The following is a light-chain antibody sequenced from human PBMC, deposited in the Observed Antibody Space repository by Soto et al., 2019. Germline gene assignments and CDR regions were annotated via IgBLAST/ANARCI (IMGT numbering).Light chain of an antibody. V-gene: IGKV3-20*01. J-gene: IGKJ1*01. CDR2: GAL. CDR3: QQYSSLWT. CDR1: QTVSSRF. Sequence: EIVLTQSPGTLSLSPGERATLSCRSSQTVSSRFLAWYQQKPGQAPRLLIYGALSRATGIPDRFSGSGSGTDFTLTISRLEPEDFAVYYCQQYSSLWTFGQGTKVDIK.